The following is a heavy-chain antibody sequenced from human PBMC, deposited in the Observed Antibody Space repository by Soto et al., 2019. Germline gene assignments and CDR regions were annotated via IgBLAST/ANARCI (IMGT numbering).Heavy chain of an antibody. CDR1: GYTFTNFG. V-gene: IGHV1-18*01. J-gene: IGHJ4*02. Sequence: QVQLVQSGAEVKKPGASVKVSCKASGYTFTNFGISWVRQAPGQGLEWMGWISAYNGNTNYAQKLQGRVTMTTDTSTSTAYMEMRSLRSDDTAVYYCVAWNNYDEGDYWGQVTLVTVSS. CDR2: ISAYNGNT. CDR3: VAWNNYDEGDY. D-gene: IGHD4-4*01.